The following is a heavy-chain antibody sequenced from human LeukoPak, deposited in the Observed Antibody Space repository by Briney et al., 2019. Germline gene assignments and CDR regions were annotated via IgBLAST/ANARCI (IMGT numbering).Heavy chain of an antibody. D-gene: IGHD6-13*01. Sequence: SETLSLTCAVYGGSFSGYYWSWIRQPPGKGLEWIGEINHSGSTNYNPSLKSRVTISVDTSKNQFSLKLSSVTAADTAVYYCARDYSSSWANWFDPWGQGTLVTVSS. J-gene: IGHJ5*02. CDR1: GGSFSGYY. V-gene: IGHV4-34*01. CDR2: INHSGST. CDR3: ARDYSSSWANWFDP.